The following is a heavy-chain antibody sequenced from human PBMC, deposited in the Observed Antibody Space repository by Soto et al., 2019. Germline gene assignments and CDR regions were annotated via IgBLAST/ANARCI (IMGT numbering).Heavy chain of an antibody. CDR1: GYTFTSYD. V-gene: IGHV1-8*01. CDR3: ARVGYYYDSSGYYLSFDY. D-gene: IGHD3-22*01. J-gene: IGHJ4*02. CDR2: MNPNSGNT. Sequence: ASVKVSCKASGYTFTSYDINWVRQATGQGLEWMGWMNPNSGNTGYAQKFQGRVTMIRNTSISTAYMELSSLRSEDTAVYYCARVGYYYDSSGYYLSFDYWGQGTLVTVSS.